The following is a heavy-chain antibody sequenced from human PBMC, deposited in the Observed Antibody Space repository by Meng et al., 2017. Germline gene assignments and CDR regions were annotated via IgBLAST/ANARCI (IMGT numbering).Heavy chain of an antibody. CDR2: INPNSGGT. Sequence: ASVKISCKASGYTFTGYYMHWVRQAPGQGLEWMGWINPNSGGTNYAQKFQGRVTMTRDTSISTAYTELSRLRSDDTAVYYCARSGLEQLVTPSFDYWGQGTLVTVSS. CDR1: GYTFTGYY. J-gene: IGHJ4*02. D-gene: IGHD6-6*01. CDR3: ARSGLEQLVTPSFDY. V-gene: IGHV1-2*02.